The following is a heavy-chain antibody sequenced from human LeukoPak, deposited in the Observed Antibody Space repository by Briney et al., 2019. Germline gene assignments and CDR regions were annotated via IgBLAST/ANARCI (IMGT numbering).Heavy chain of an antibody. J-gene: IGHJ4*02. D-gene: IGHD4-23*01. CDR1: GFTFSKYA. CDR3: AIYDYSGNTGSYRYFDS. Sequence: GGSLRLSCPVAGFTFSKYAMGWVRQAPGKGLEWVSAISGSSGSTFYRDSVKGRFTIFRDSSNNALHLQMNSLRVEDTAVYYCAIYDYSGNTGSYRYFDSWGQGTLVTVSS. CDR2: ISGSSGST. V-gene: IGHV3-23*01.